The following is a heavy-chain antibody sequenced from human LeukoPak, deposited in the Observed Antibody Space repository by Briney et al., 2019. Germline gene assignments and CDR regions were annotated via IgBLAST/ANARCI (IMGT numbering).Heavy chain of an antibody. Sequence: SETLSLTCTVSGGSISSSSYYWGWIRQPPGKGLEWIGIIYYSGSTYYNPSLKSRVTISIDTSKNQFSPKLSSVTAADTAVYYCARSNYDFFDYWGQGTLVTVSS. CDR2: IYYSGST. J-gene: IGHJ4*02. CDR1: GGSISSSSYY. V-gene: IGHV4-39*01. D-gene: IGHD3-3*01. CDR3: ARSNYDFFDY.